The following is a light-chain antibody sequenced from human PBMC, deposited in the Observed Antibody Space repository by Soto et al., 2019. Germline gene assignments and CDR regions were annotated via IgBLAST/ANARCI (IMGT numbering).Light chain of an antibody. CDR1: QSVSSSF. V-gene: IGKV3-20*01. CDR2: GAS. J-gene: IGKJ1*01. Sequence: EIVLTQSPGTLSLSPGERATLSCRASQSVSSSFLAWYQQKPGQAPRLLIYGASSRATGIPDRFSGSGSGTDFTLTISRLEPEDFAVYYCHQYDRSPWTFSQGTRVEIK. CDR3: HQYDRSPWT.